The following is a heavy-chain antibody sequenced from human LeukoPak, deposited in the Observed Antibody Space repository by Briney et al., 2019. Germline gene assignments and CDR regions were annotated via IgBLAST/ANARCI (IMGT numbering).Heavy chain of an antibody. CDR1: GGSISSYY. D-gene: IGHD6-13*01. V-gene: IGHV4-59*08. Sequence: SETLSLTCTVSGGSISSYYSSWVRLPPGKGLEWIGYIHSSGTTNYNPSLRSRVTMSLDTSKNQFSLKLSSVTAADTAVYYCARLIAAAGGNWFAPWGQGTLATVSS. CDR3: ARLIAAAGGNWFAP. J-gene: IGHJ5*02. CDR2: IHSSGTT.